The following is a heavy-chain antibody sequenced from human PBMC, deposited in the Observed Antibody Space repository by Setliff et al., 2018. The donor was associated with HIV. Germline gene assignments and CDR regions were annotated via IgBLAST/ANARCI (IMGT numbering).Heavy chain of an antibody. CDR1: GFIISRYG. CDR3: ARVPQQTGWYGGACDI. J-gene: IGHJ3*02. D-gene: IGHD6-19*01. V-gene: IGHV3-7*03. CDR2: IKQDGSEK. Sequence: PGGSLRLSCAGSGFIISRYGMSWVRQAPGKGLEWVANIKQDGSEKYNVDSVKGRFTISRDNAKNSLYLQMNSLRAEDTAVYYCARVPQQTGWYGGACDIWGQGTMVTVSS.